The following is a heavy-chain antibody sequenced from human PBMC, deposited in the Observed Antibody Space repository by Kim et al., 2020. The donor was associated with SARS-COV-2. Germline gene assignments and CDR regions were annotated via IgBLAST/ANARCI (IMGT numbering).Heavy chain of an antibody. CDR1: GYTLTELS. J-gene: IGHJ6*02. D-gene: IGHD3-16*01. Sequence: ASVKVSCKVSGYTLTELSMHWVRQAPGKGLEWMGGFDPEDGETIYAQKFQGRVTMTEDTSTDTAYMELSSLRSEDTAVYYCATQFGGDWLSIKYYYYGMDVWGQGTTVTVSS. CDR3: ATQFGGDWLSIKYYYYGMDV. V-gene: IGHV1-24*01. CDR2: FDPEDGET.